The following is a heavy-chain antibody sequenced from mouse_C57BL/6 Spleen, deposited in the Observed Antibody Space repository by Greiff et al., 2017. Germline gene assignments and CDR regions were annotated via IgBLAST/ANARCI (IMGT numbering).Heavy chain of an antibody. CDR2: IDPETGGT. D-gene: IGHD2-4*01. J-gene: IGHJ3*01. CDR1: GYTFTDYE. V-gene: IGHV1-15*01. Sequence: VQLQQPGAELVRPGASVTLSCKASGYTFTDYEMHWVKQTPVHGLEWIGAIDPETGGTAYNQKFKGKAILTADKSSSTAYMELRSLTSEDSAVYYCTRCYDYDVFAYWGQGTLVTVSA. CDR3: TRCYDYDVFAY.